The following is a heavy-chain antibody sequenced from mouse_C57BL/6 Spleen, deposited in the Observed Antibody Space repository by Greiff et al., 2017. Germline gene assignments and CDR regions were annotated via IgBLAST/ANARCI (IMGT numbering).Heavy chain of an antibody. D-gene: IGHD1-1*01. V-gene: IGHV1-52*01. Sequence: QVQLKQPGAELVRPGSSVKLSCKASGYTFTSYWMHWVKQRPIQGLEWIGNIDPSDSETHYNQKFKDKATLTVDKSSSTAYMQLSSLTSEDSAVYYCARTGLLRYQYYFDYWGQGTTLTVSS. CDR3: ARTGLLRYQYYFDY. J-gene: IGHJ2*01. CDR1: GYTFTSYW. CDR2: IDPSDSET.